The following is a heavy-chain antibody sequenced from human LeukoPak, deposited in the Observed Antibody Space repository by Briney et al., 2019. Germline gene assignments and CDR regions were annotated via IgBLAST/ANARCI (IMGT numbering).Heavy chain of an antibody. CDR3: SRESGAFSPFGY. J-gene: IGHJ4*02. D-gene: IGHD1-26*01. V-gene: IGHV4-4*02. CDR2: ISLSGVT. CDR1: GGSISSTNW. Sequence: PSETLSLTCGVSGGSISSTNWWSWVRQPPGQGLEWIGEISLSGVTNYNPSLKSRVTMSLDSSKNHLSLPLTSVTAADTAVYYCSRESGAFSPFGYWGQGTLVTVSS.